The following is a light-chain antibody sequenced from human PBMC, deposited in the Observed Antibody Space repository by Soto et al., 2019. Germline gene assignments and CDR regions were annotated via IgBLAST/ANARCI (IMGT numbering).Light chain of an antibody. J-gene: IGKJ1*01. CDR2: GAS. Sequence: EIVLTHSPGTLSLSPGERATLSCRASQSVGSDYLAWYQQKPGQAPRILIFGASGRATGIPDRFSGSGSGTDFTLTISSLEPEDFAVYYCQQRSNWPTFGQGTKVDI. V-gene: IGKV3D-20*02. CDR3: QQRSNWPT. CDR1: QSVGSDY.